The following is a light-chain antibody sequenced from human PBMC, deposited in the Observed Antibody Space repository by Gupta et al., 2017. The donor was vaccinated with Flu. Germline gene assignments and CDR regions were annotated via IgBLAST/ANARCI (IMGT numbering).Light chain of an antibody. J-gene: IGKJ3*01. Sequence: DIQMTQSPSSLSASVGDRVTITCQASQDISNFLNWYQQKPGQAPKLLIFDASNLATGVPLRGSGCGSGIDFTFIISSLQPVDISTYCWQQYHNVPPTFGPGTKVHIK. CDR3: QQYHNVPPT. CDR2: DAS. CDR1: QDISNF. V-gene: IGKV1-33*01.